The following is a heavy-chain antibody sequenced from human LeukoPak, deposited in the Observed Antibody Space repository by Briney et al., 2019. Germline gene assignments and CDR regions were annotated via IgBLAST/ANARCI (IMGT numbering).Heavy chain of an antibody. CDR1: GFTFDDYG. V-gene: IGHV3-20*04. J-gene: IGHJ4*02. CDR2: INWNGGST. D-gene: IGHD1-26*01. CDR3: AKKRRELLVDY. Sequence: GGSLRLSCAASGFTFDDYGMSWVRQAPGKGLEWVSGINWNGGSTGYADSVKGRFTISRDNAKNSLYLQMNSLRAEDTAVYYCAKKRRELLVDYWGQGTLVTVSS.